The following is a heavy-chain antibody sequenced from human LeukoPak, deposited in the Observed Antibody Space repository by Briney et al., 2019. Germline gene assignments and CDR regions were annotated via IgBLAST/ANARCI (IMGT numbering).Heavy chain of an antibody. CDR3: AKDQALFGELFYFDY. CDR2: ISGSGGST. Sequence: GGTLRLSCAASGFTFSSYGMSWVRQAPGKGLEWVSAISGSGGSTCYADSVKGRFTISRGNSKNTLYLQMNSLRAEDTAVYYCAKDQALFGELFYFDYWGQGTLVTVSS. D-gene: IGHD3-10*01. J-gene: IGHJ4*02. CDR1: GFTFSSYG. V-gene: IGHV3-23*01.